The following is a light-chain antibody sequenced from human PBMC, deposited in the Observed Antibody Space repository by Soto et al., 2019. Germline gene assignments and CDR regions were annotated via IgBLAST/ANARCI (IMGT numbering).Light chain of an antibody. CDR3: AAWDDSLKGPL. CDR2: GND. Sequence: QSVLTQPSSASGTPGQRVPISCSGSSSNIGHNTVNWYQQFPGTAPKLLIYGNDQRPSGVPDRFSASKSGTSASLAISGLQSEDEADYYCAAWDDSLKGPLFGGGTKLTVL. J-gene: IGLJ2*01. V-gene: IGLV1-44*01. CDR1: SSNIGHNT.